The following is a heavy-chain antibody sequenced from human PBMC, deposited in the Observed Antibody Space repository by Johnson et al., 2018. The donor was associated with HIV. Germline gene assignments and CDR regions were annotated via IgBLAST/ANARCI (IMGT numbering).Heavy chain of an antibody. V-gene: IGHV3-33*08. D-gene: IGHD1-26*01. CDR3: ARDSGSYQGAFDI. CDR2: MWYDGSNK. J-gene: IGHJ3*02. CDR1: GFTFTTYA. Sequence: QMQLVESGGGVVQPGRSLRLSCAASGFTFTTYAMHWVRQAPGKGLEWVAVMWYDGSNKYYADSVKGRFTISRDNSKNTLYLQMNSLRAEDTAVYYCARDSGSYQGAFDIWGQGTMVTVSS.